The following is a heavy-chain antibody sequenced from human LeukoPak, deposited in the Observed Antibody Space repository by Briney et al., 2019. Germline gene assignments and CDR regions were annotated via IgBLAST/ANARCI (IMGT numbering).Heavy chain of an antibody. V-gene: IGHV4-59*01. CDR1: DDSITMYY. CDR2: LYYSGDT. J-gene: IGHJ3*02. CDR3: ARRIAVAGTWAFDI. D-gene: IGHD6-19*01. Sequence: SETLSLTCSVSDDSITMYYWTWIRQPPGKGLGCLGYLYYSGDTNYIPSLKSRVNLSLDTSNNQFSLKLSSVTAADTAVYYCARRIAVAGTWAFDIWGQGTMVTVSS.